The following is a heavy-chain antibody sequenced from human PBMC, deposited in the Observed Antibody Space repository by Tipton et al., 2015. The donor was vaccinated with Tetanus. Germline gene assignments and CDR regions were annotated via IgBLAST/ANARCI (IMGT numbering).Heavy chain of an antibody. CDR3: ARGVLYITMVRGTMDV. CDR1: GFTFSSYW. Sequence: SLRLSCAASGFTFSSYWMSWVRQAPGKGLEWVANIKQDGSEKYYVDSVKGRFTISRDNAKNSLYLQMNSLRAEDTAVYYCARGVLYITMVRGTMDVWGQGTTVTVSS. V-gene: IGHV3-7*01. J-gene: IGHJ6*02. CDR2: IKQDGSEK. D-gene: IGHD3-10*01.